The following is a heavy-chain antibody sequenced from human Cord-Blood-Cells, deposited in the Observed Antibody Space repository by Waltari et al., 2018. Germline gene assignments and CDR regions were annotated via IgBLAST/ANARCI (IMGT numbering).Heavy chain of an antibody. V-gene: IGHV1-8*01. CDR2: MNPNSGNT. Sequence: QVQLVQSGAEVKKPGASVKVSCKASGYTFTSYDIHWVRQATGQGLEWMGWMNPNSGNTGYAQKFQGRVTMTRNTSISTAYMELSSLRSEDTAVYYCARSGYDLFYYYYYGMDVWGQGTTVTVSS. J-gene: IGHJ6*02. CDR1: GYTFTSYD. CDR3: ARSGYDLFYYYYYGMDV. D-gene: IGHD5-12*01.